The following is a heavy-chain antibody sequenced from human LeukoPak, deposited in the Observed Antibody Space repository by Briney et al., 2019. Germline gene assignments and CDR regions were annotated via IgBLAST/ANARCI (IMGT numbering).Heavy chain of an antibody. V-gene: IGHV3-33*01. D-gene: IGHD5-18*01. CDR3: ARVDTAMGSLDY. CDR1: GFTFSRYA. Sequence: GGSLRLSCAASGFTFSRYAMHWVRQAPGKGMEGVAIVWYDGSNENYVDSVKGRFTIPRDNAKNTLYLQMNSLGAEDTAVYFCARVDTAMGSLDYWGQGILVTVSS. J-gene: IGHJ4*02. CDR2: VWYDGSNE.